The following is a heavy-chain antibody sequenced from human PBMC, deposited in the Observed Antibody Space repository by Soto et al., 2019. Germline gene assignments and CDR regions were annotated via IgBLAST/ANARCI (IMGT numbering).Heavy chain of an antibody. CDR1: GGSISSSSYY. D-gene: IGHD3-10*01. Sequence: SETLSLTCTVSGGSISSSSYYWGWIRQPPGKGLEWIGSIYYSGSTYYNPSLKSRVTISVDTSKNQFSLKLSSVTAADTAVYYCARIRITMVRGVIITPHDAFDIWGQGTMVTVSS. V-gene: IGHV4-39*01. J-gene: IGHJ3*02. CDR3: ARIRITMVRGVIITPHDAFDI. CDR2: IYYSGST.